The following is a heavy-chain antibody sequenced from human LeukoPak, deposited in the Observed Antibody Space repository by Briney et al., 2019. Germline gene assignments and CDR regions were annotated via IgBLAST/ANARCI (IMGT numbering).Heavy chain of an antibody. CDR3: ARDSRYYGMDV. J-gene: IGHJ6*02. CDR2: INWNGGST. CDR1: GFTFDDYG. Sequence: PGGSLRLSCAASGFTFDDYGMSWVRQAAGKGLEWGSGINWNGGSTGYADSVKGRFTISRDNAKNSLYLQMNSLRAEDTALYHCARDSRYYGMDVWGQGTTVTVSS. V-gene: IGHV3-20*01.